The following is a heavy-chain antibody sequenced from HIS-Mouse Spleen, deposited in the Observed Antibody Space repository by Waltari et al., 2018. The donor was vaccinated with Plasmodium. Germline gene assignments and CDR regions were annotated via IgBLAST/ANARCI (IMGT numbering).Heavy chain of an antibody. CDR1: GFPVSSNY. CDR3: ARGALGGGVIWYYFDY. D-gene: IGHD3-16*02. J-gene: IGHJ4*02. Sequence: EVQLVETGGGLIQPGGSLRLSCAASGFPVSSNYMRWVPKRPGKGRDCVLFIYSGGSEYYADSVKGRFTISRYNSKNTLYLQMNSLRAEDTAVYYCARGALGGGVIWYYFDYWGQGTLVTVSS. V-gene: IGHV3-53*02. CDR2: IYSGGSE.